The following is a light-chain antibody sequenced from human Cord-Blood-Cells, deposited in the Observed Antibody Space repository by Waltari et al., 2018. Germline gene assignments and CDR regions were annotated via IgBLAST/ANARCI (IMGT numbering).Light chain of an antibody. V-gene: IGLV2-14*01. J-gene: IGLJ3*02. Sequence: QSALTQPASVSGSPGQSITIPCTGTSSDVGGYNYVSWHQQPPGKAPKLMIYDVSKRPSGVSNRFSGSKSGNTASLTISGLQAEDEADYYCSSYTSSSTLVFGGGTKLTVL. CDR1: SSDVGGYNY. CDR2: DVS. CDR3: SSYTSSSTLV.